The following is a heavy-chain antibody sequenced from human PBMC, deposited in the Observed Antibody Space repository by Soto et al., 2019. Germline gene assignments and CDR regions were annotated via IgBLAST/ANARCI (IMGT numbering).Heavy chain of an antibody. CDR2: MYSSGST. CDR1: GGSITGYY. V-gene: IGHV4-4*07. CDR3: AREPYYDATSFDH. D-gene: IGHD3-16*01. J-gene: IGHJ4*02. Sequence: PSETLSLTCTVSGGSITGYYWSWIRQSAGKGLEWIGRMYSSGSTKYNPSLKSRVSMSVDTSKNHFSLRLRSVTAADTAVYYCAREPYYDATSFDHWGRGTLVTVSS.